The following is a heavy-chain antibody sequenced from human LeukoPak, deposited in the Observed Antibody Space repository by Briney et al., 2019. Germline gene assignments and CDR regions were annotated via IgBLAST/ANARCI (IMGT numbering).Heavy chain of an antibody. J-gene: IGHJ4*02. CDR2: ISGSGGST. D-gene: IGHD1-1*01. Sequence: GGSLRLSCAASGFTFSGYAMSWVRQAPGKGLEWVSAISGSGGSTYYADSVKGRFTISRDNSKNTLYLQMNSLRAEDTAVYYCAKDINWNDGFDYWGQGTLVTVSS. V-gene: IGHV3-23*01. CDR3: AKDINWNDGFDY. CDR1: GFTFSGYA.